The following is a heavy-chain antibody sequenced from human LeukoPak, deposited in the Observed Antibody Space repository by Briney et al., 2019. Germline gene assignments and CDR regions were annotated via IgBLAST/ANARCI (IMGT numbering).Heavy chain of an antibody. D-gene: IGHD3-9*01. Sequence: ASVKVSCKASGYTFPTYGMNWVRQAPGQGLEWMGWINTNTGKPTYAQGFTGRFVFSLDTSVSTAYLQISSLKTEDTAVYYCARESLLLLQGGLTGMQYWGQGTLVIVSS. J-gene: IGHJ4*02. CDR3: ARESLLLLQGGLTGMQY. CDR2: INTNTGKP. V-gene: IGHV7-4-1*02. CDR1: GYTFPTYG.